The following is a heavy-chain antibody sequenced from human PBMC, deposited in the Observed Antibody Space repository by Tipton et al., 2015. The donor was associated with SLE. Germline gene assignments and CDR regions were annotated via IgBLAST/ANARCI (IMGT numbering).Heavy chain of an antibody. J-gene: IGHJ5*02. V-gene: IGHV4-30-4*01. CDR1: GGSISSGGYS. Sequence: TLSLTCAVSGGSISSGGYSWSWIRQAPGMGLEWIGAMYNTVSADYNPSLKSRVTISLDTSKNQFSLKLNSVTAADTAVHYCARDWGSWGQGTLVTVSS. CDR3: ARDWGS. CDR2: MYNTVSA. D-gene: IGHD3-16*01.